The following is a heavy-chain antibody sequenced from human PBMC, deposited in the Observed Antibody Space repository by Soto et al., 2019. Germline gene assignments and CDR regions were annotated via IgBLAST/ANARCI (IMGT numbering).Heavy chain of an antibody. CDR3: ATSNWFDP. V-gene: IGHV4-39*01. J-gene: IGHJ5*02. Sequence: QLQLQESGPGLVKPSETLSLTCTVSGGSISSRGYYWGWIRQPPGKGLEWIGTIYYSGSTYYNPSPKSRVPISVDTSKTQFSLKLSSVTAADTAVYYCATSNWFDPWGQGTLVTVSS. CDR1: GGSISSRGYY. CDR2: IYYSGST.